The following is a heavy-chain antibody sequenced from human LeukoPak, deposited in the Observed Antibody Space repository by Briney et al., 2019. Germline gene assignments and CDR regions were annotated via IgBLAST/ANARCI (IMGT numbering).Heavy chain of an antibody. V-gene: IGHV4-4*02. Sequence: PSGTLSLTCAVSSDSISSSNWWSWVRQPPGKGLEWIGEIYHSGSTNYNPSLKSRVTISVDRSNNQFSLKLNSVTAADTAIYFCAAKDFSSGYFHFWGQGTLVTVSS. CDR3: AAKDFSSGYFHF. J-gene: IGHJ4*02. CDR2: IYHSGST. CDR1: SDSISSSNW. D-gene: IGHD3-22*01.